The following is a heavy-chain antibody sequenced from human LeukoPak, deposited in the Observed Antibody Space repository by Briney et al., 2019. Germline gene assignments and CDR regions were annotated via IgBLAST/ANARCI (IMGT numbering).Heavy chain of an antibody. V-gene: IGHV3-48*04. D-gene: IGHD6-19*01. CDR1: GFTFSSYS. J-gene: IGHJ1*01. CDR2: ISSSSSTI. Sequence: PGGSLRLSCAASGFTFSSYSMNWVRQAPGKGLEWVSYISSSSSTIYYADSVKGRFTISRDNAKNSLYLQMNSLRAEDTAVYYCARGMGQWLVVLQHWGQGTLVTVSS. CDR3: ARGMGQWLVVLQH.